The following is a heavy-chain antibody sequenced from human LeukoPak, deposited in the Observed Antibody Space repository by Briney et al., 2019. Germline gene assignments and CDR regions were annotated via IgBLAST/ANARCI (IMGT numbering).Heavy chain of an antibody. J-gene: IGHJ4*02. CDR2: INPNSGGT. Sequence: ASVKVSCKASGYTFTGYYMHWVRQAPGQGLEWMGLINPNSGGTNYAQKFQGRVTMTRDTSISTAYMQLSRLRSDDTAVYYCARGGVYDYVWGSYRQPDFWGQGTLVTVSS. V-gene: IGHV1-2*06. D-gene: IGHD3-16*02. CDR3: ARGGVYDYVWGSYRQPDF. CDR1: GYTFTGYY.